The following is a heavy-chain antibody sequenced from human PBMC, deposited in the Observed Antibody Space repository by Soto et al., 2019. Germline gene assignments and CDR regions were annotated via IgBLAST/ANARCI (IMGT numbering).Heavy chain of an antibody. CDR3: ARVTMIVVVTTYNWLDP. CDR2: IYYSGST. CDR1: GGSISSGDYY. Sequence: SETLSLTCTVSGGSISSGDYYWSWIRQPPGKGLEWIGYIYYSGSTYYNPSLKSRVTISVDTSKNQFSLKLSSVTAADTAVYYCARVTMIVVVTTYNWLDPWGQGTLVTVSS. J-gene: IGHJ5*02. V-gene: IGHV4-30-4*01. D-gene: IGHD3-22*01.